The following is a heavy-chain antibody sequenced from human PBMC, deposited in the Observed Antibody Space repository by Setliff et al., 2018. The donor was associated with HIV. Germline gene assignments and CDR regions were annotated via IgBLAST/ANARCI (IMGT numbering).Heavy chain of an antibody. CDR1: GGSVSSGGYY. J-gene: IGHJ4*02. CDR3: ARTRWGAPVDY. Sequence: LSLTCTVSGGSVSSGGYYWSWIRQHPGRGLEWIGYIYYSGSTYYNPSLKSRVRISVDTSKNQFSLKLSSVTAADTAVYYCARTRWGAPVDYWGQGILGTVSS. V-gene: IGHV4-31*03. CDR2: IYYSGST. D-gene: IGHD3-16*01.